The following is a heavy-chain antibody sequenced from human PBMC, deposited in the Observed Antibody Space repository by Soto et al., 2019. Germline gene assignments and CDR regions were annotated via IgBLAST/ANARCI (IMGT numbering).Heavy chain of an antibody. D-gene: IGHD2-2*01. Sequence: ASVKVSCKVSGYTLTELSMHWVRQAPGKGLEWMGGFDPEDGETIYAQKFQGRVTMTEDTSTDTAYMELSSLRSEDTAVYYCATQCSSPSCYQDWFDTWGQGTLVTVSS. CDR3: ATQCSSPSCYQDWFDT. V-gene: IGHV1-24*01. CDR2: FDPEDGET. J-gene: IGHJ5*02. CDR1: GYTLTELS.